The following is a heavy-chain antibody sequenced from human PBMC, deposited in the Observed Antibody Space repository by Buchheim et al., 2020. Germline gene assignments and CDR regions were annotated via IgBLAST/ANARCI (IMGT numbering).Heavy chain of an antibody. CDR3: AKDPRAKDSYRGDLLIRYFEY. J-gene: IGHJ4*02. CDR1: GFAFSAYG. Sequence: QVQLEESGGGVVQPGGSLTLSCAASGFAFSAYGFHWVRPVPRKGLQWLALISFDGSNDHYTDSVKGRFTLSRDDSRNTVTLKMNRLRPEDTGVYYCAKDPRAKDSYRGDLLIRYFEYWGQGAL. V-gene: IGHV3-30*18. CDR2: ISFDGSND. D-gene: IGHD3-10*01.